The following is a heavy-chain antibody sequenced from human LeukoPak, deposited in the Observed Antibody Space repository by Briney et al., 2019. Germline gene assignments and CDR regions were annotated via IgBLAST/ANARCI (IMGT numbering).Heavy chain of an antibody. CDR3: ARLCSSTSCSPGDDY. CDR2: IYYSGST. J-gene: IGHJ4*02. CDR1: GGSISSYY. Sequence: SETLSLTCTVSGGSISSYYWSWIRQPPGKGLEWIGYIYYSGSTYYNPSLKSRVTISVDTSKNQFSLKLSSVTAADTAVYYCARLCSSTSCSPGDDYWGQGTLVTVSS. V-gene: IGHV4-59*01. D-gene: IGHD2-2*01.